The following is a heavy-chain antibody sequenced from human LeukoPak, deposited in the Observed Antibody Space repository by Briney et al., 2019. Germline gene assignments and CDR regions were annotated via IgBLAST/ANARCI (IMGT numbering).Heavy chain of an antibody. V-gene: IGHV4-4*07. J-gene: IGHJ4*02. D-gene: IGHD6-13*01. Sequence: SETLSVTCTVSGGSIISYYWSWIRQPVGKGLEWIGRIYTSGSTNYNPSLKSRVTMSVDTSKNQFSLKLSSVTAADTAVYYCARSVSGSSWLFDYWGQGTLVTVSS. CDR2: IYTSGST. CDR1: GGSIISYY. CDR3: ARSVSGSSWLFDY.